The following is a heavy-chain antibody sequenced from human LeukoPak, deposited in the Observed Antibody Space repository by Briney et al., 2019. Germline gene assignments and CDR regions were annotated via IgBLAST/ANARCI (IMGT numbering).Heavy chain of an antibody. CDR3: ARGRRREYCSSTSCQNWFDP. Sequence: SETLSLTCAVYGGSFSGYYWSWIRQPPGKGLEWIGEINHSGSTNYNPSLKSRVTISVDTSKYQFSLKLSSVTAADTAVYYCARGRRREYCSSTSCQNWFDPWGQGTLVTVSS. J-gene: IGHJ5*02. CDR2: INHSGST. D-gene: IGHD2-2*01. V-gene: IGHV4-34*01. CDR1: GGSFSGYY.